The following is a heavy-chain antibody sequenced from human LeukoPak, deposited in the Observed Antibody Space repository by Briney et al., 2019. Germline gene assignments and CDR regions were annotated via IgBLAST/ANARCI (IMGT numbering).Heavy chain of an antibody. V-gene: IGHV3-74*01. Sequence: GGSLRLSCAASGLTFSSYWMHWVRQAPGKGLVWVSRINSDGSSTSYADSVKGRFTISRDNAKNTLYLQMNSLRAEDTAVYYCAREPALGVYCSSTSCYTGEPFDYWGQGTLVTVSS. D-gene: IGHD2-2*02. CDR3: AREPALGVYCSSTSCYTGEPFDY. J-gene: IGHJ4*02. CDR1: GLTFSSYW. CDR2: INSDGSST.